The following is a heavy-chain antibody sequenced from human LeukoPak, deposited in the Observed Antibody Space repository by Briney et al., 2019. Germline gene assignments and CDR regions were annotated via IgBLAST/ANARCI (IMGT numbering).Heavy chain of an antibody. Sequence: PGGSLRLSCAASGFTFSSYAMHWVRQAPGKGLEWEAVISYDGSNKYYADSVKGRFTISRDNSKNTLYLQMNNLRVEDTAIYYCARASWVSSTDAVRWGQGTLVTVSS. CDR2: ISYDGSNK. D-gene: IGHD3-16*01. CDR1: GFTFSSYA. V-gene: IGHV3-30*04. J-gene: IGHJ4*02. CDR3: ARASWVSSTDAVR.